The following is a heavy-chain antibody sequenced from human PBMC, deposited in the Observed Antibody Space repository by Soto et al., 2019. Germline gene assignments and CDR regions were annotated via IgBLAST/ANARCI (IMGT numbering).Heavy chain of an antibody. CDR2: ISSGGGST. J-gene: IGHJ4*02. V-gene: IGHV3-23*01. CDR3: SLNDY. CDR1: GFSFGNYA. Sequence: EVPLLESGGGLVQPGGSLRLSCAASGFSFGNYAMNWVRQAPGKGLEWVSSISSGGGSTYYTDSVKGRFTISRDNSKSTLFLQMNSLRAVDTAIYYCSLNDYWGQGTLVTVSS.